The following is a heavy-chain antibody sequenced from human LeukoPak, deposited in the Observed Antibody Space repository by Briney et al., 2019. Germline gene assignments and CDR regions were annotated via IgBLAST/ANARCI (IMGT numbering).Heavy chain of an antibody. CDR1: GFTFSTYW. J-gene: IGHJ5*02. Sequence: PGGSLRLSCAASGFTFSTYWVNWVRQASGKGLEWVANIKQVGSEKYYVDSVKGRFTISRDNAKNSLYLQMNSLRAEDTAVYYCARDVYCSGGSCYSGWFDPWGQGTLVTVSS. CDR2: IKQVGSEK. D-gene: IGHD2-15*01. CDR3: ARDVYCSGGSCYSGWFDP. V-gene: IGHV3-7*01.